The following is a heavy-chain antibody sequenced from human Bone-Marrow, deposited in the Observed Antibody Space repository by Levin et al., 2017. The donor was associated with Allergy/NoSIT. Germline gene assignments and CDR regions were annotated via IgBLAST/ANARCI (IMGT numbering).Heavy chain of an antibody. J-gene: IGHJ3*02. CDR3: AKQASSTWRSAFNI. D-gene: IGHD2-2*01. Sequence: GESLKISCAASGFTFSSYAMSWVRQAPGKGLEWVSGISGSGGATYYADSVKGRFTISRDNSKNTLYLQMNSLRGEDTAVYYCAKQASSTWRSAFNIWGQGTVVTVSS. CDR1: GFTFSSYA. CDR2: ISGSGGAT. V-gene: IGHV3-23*01.